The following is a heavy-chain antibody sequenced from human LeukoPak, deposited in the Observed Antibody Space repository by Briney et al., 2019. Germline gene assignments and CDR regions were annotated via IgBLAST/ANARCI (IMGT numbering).Heavy chain of an antibody. CDR3: ARAGYGDYEQYYFDY. V-gene: IGHV3-21*01. CDR1: GFTFSSYS. J-gene: IGHJ4*02. Sequence: KSGGSLRLSCAASGFTFSSYSMNWVRQAPGKGLGWVSSISSSSSYIYYADSVKGRFTISRDNAKNSLYLQMNSLRAEDTAVYYCARAGYGDYEQYYFDYWGQGTLVTVSS. CDR2: ISSSSSYI. D-gene: IGHD4-17*01.